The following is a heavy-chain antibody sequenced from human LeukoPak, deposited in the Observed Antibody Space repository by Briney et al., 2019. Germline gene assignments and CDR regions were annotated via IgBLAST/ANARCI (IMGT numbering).Heavy chain of an antibody. Sequence: GGSLRLSCAGSGFTFHSYAMSWVRQAPGKGLEWVSTIGASGGSIYYADSVKGRFTISRDNSKNTLYLQMDSLRVDDTAVYYCAKDPGRYCSSSSCYVSSFSGYFEYWGQGTLVTVSS. CDR2: IGASGGSI. V-gene: IGHV3-23*01. CDR3: AKDPGRYCSSSSCYVSSFSGYFEY. J-gene: IGHJ4*02. CDR1: GFTFHSYA. D-gene: IGHD2-2*01.